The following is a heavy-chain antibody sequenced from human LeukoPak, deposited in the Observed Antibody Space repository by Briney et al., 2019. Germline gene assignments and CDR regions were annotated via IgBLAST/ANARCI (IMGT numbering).Heavy chain of an antibody. CDR3: AKGYRRCLLSTSCYRYFDY. V-gene: IGHV3-23*01. D-gene: IGHD2-2*02. Sequence: PGGSLRLSCAASGFTFSSYAMSWVRQAPGKGLEWVSAISGSGGSTYYADSVKGRFTISRDNSKNTLYLQMNSLRAEDTAVYYCAKGYRRCLLSTSCYRYFDYWGQGTLVTVSS. CDR2: ISGSGGST. J-gene: IGHJ4*02. CDR1: GFTFSSYA.